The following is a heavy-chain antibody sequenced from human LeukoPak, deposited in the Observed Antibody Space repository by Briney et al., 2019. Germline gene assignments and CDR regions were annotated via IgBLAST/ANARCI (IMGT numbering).Heavy chain of an antibody. J-gene: IGHJ4*02. CDR3: ARSGSAIAAAANDY. CDR1: GGSINFYY. D-gene: IGHD6-13*01. V-gene: IGHV4-59*12. CDR2: IYHNGNT. Sequence: SETLSLTCTVSGGSINFYYWSWIRQPPGKGLEWIGYIYHNGNTNYNPSLKSRITMSVDPSKNQFSLKLNSVTAADTAVYYCARSGSAIAAAANDYWGQGTLVSVSS.